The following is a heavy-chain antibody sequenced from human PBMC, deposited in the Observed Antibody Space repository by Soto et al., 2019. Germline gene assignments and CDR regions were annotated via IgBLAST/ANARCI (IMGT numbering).Heavy chain of an antibody. CDR1: GGTFSSSA. Sequence: QVQLVQSGAEMKEPGSSVKVSCNTSGGTFSSSAISWLRQAPGQGLEWMGGIIPLFRTPDYAQKFQGRVTIAADESTSTADMELSSLRSEDTAVYYCARDNDRLQLGGNYYYILDVWGQGTTITVSS. J-gene: IGHJ6*02. CDR3: ARDNDRLQLGGNYYYILDV. D-gene: IGHD4-4*01. CDR2: IIPLFRTP. V-gene: IGHV1-69*12.